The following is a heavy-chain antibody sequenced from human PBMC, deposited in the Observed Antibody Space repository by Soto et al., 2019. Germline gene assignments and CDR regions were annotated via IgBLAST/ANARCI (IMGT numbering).Heavy chain of an antibody. CDR3: ARSSLAYCGGDCYFDAFDI. V-gene: IGHV1-2*04. D-gene: IGHD2-21*02. J-gene: IGHJ3*02. Sequence: ASVKVSCKASGYTFTGYYRHWVRQAPGQGLEWMGWINPNSGGTNYAQKFQGWVTMTRDTSISTAYMELSRLRSDDTAVYYCARSSLAYCGGDCYFDAFDIWGQGTMVTVSS. CDR1: GYTFTGYY. CDR2: INPNSGGT.